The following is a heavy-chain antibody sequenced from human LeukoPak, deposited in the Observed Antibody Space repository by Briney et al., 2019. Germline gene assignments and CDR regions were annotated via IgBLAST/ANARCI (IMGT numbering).Heavy chain of an antibody. J-gene: IGHJ4*02. V-gene: IGHV4-59*01. CDR2: IYYSGST. CDR1: GGSPSVYY. Sequence: PSETLSLTCTVSGGSPSVYYWSWIRQPPGKGLEWIGHIYYSGSTNYNPSLKSRVTISLDASKNQFSLKLNSLTAADTAVYYCARKPIVNSAWYYFDYWGPGTLVTVSS. D-gene: IGHD3-22*01. CDR3: ARKPIVNSAWYYFDY.